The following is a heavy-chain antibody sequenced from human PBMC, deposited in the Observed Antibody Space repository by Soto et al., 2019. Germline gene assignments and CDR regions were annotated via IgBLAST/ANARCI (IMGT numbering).Heavy chain of an antibody. D-gene: IGHD3-10*01. V-gene: IGHV4-34*01. CDR3: ARCGSGGSGSQTFDP. CDR2: INHSGST. Sequence: QVQLQQWGAGLLKPSETLSLTCAVYGGSFSGYYWSWIRQPPGKGLEWIGEINHSGSTNYNPSLKSRVTISVDTSKNQFSLKLSSVTVADTAVYYCARCGSGGSGSQTFDPWGQGTLVTVSS. CDR1: GGSFSGYY. J-gene: IGHJ5*02.